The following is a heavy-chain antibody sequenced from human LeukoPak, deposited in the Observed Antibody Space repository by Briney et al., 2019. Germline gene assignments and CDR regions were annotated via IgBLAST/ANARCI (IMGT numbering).Heavy chain of an antibody. J-gene: IGHJ6*02. Sequence: ASVKVSCKASGYTFTGYYMHWVRQAPGQGLEWMGWINPNSGGTNYAQKLQGRVTMTTDTSTSTAYMELRSLRSDDTAVYYCARDGYCSSTSCYHPTKYYYYGMDVWGQGTTVTVSS. D-gene: IGHD2-2*03. V-gene: IGHV1-2*02. CDR3: ARDGYCSSTSCYHPTKYYYYGMDV. CDR2: INPNSGGT. CDR1: GYTFTGYY.